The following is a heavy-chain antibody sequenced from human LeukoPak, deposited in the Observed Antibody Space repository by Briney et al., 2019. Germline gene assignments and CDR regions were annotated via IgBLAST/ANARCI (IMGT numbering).Heavy chain of an antibody. CDR1: GFTFRDYA. D-gene: IGHD3-10*01. CDR3: AKSQLVRGGYYYYGMDV. Sequence: GGSLRLSCAASGFTFRDYAMSWVRQTPGKGLEWVSGISESGGGTYYADSVKGRFTISRDNSKNTLYLQMNSLRVEDTAVYYCAKSQLVRGGYYYYGMDVWGQGTTATVSS. J-gene: IGHJ6*02. CDR2: ISESGGGT. V-gene: IGHV3-23*01.